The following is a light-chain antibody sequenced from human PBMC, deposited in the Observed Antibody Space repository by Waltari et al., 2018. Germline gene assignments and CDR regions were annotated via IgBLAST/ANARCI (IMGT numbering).Light chain of an antibody. V-gene: IGLV2-23*01. J-gene: IGLJ3*02. CDR2: GGS. CDR3: CSYVGSSTWV. CDR1: SSDSGSYNL. Sequence: QSALTPPAYVSGSPGQSINIYCPGPSSDSGSYNLVSWYQQHPGKAPKLMIYGGSKRPSGVSNRFSGSKSGNTASLTISGLQAEDEADYYCCSYVGSSTWVFGGGTKLTVL.